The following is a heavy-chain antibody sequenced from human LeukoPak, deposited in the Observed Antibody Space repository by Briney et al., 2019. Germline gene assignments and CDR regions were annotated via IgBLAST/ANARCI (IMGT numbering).Heavy chain of an antibody. CDR3: ARGQQLGSYNWFDP. CDR1: GGSFSGYY. J-gene: IGHJ5*02. CDR2: INHSGST. Sequence: PSETLSLTCAVYGGSFSGYYWTWIRQPPGKGLERIGEINHSGSTNYNPSLKSRVTISVDTSKNQLSLKLSSVTAADTSVYYCARGQQLGSYNWFDPWGQGTLVTVSS. V-gene: IGHV4-34*01. D-gene: IGHD6-13*01.